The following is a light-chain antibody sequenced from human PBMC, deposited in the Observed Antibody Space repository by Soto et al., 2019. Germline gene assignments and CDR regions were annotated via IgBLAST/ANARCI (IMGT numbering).Light chain of an antibody. CDR2: GGS. V-gene: IGKV3-20*01. J-gene: IGKJ2*01. CDR3: HLYGTSPLYT. CDR1: QCVTSKY. Sequence: EDVLTQSAGTLSLSPGERATLSCRASQCVTSKYLAWYQQRPGQAPRLLIYGGSSRATGIPDRFSGSGSGTDFTLTISRLEPEDFAVYYCHLYGTSPLYTFGQGTRLESK.